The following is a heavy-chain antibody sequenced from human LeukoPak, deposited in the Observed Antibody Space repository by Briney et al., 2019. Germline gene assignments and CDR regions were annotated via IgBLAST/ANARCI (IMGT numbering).Heavy chain of an antibody. CDR3: AREGGVVVAGTFDY. Sequence: GGSLRLSCAASGIRFNGSGMHWVRQAPGKGLEWVSFIQNHGGDKNYADSVKGRFTVSRDNSQNTVYLQMNTLRPEDTAVYYCAREGGVVVAGTFDYWGQGTLVTVSS. CDR2: IQNHGGDK. D-gene: IGHD6-19*01. CDR1: GIRFNGSG. J-gene: IGHJ4*02. V-gene: IGHV3-30*02.